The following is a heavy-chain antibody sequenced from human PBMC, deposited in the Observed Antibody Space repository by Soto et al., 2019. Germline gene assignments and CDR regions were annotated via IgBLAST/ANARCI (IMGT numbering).Heavy chain of an antibody. J-gene: IGHJ6*02. CDR1: GGSFSGYY. CDR3: ARGPSSYPRYYYGMDV. Sequence: SSETLSLTCAVYGGSFSGYYWSWIRQPPGKGLEWIGEINHSGSTNYNPSLKSRVTISVDTSKNQFSLKLSSVTAADTAVYYCARGPSSYPRYYYGMDVWGQGTTVTVSS. CDR2: INHSGST. V-gene: IGHV4-34*01. D-gene: IGHD5-12*01.